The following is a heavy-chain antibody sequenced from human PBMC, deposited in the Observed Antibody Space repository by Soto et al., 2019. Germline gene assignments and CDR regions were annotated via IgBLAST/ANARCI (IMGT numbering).Heavy chain of an antibody. J-gene: IGHJ4*02. CDR2: ISYDGSNK. CDR1: GFTFSSYG. Sequence: QVQLVESGGGVVQPGRSLRLSCAASGFTFSSYGMHWVRQAPGKGLEWVALISYDGSNKYYADSVKGRFTISRDNSKNTRYLQMNSLRAEDRAVYYCAKNSGYSYGFPFEYRGQGTLVTVSS. V-gene: IGHV3-30*18. D-gene: IGHD5-18*01. CDR3: AKNSGYSYGFPFEY.